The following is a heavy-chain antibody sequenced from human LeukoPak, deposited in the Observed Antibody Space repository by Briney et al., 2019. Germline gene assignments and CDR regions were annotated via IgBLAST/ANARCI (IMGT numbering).Heavy chain of an antibody. V-gene: IGHV1-69*06. CDR1: GGTFSSYA. D-gene: IGHD3-10*01. CDR3: ARGYSGRLGGSGSSNWFDP. Sequence: ASVKVSCKASGGTFSSYAISWVRQAPGQGLEWMGGIIPIFGTANYAQKFQGRVTITADKSTSTAYMELSSLRSEDTAVYYCARGYSGRLGGSGSSNWFDPWGQGTLVTVSS. CDR2: IIPIFGTA. J-gene: IGHJ5*02.